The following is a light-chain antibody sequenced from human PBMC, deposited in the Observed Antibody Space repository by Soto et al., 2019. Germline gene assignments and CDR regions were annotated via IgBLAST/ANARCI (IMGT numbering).Light chain of an antibody. CDR3: QQYGSSPIT. V-gene: IGKV3-20*01. CDR1: QSVGNS. Sequence: EIVLTQSPGTLSLSPGERATLSCRASQSVGNSLAWYQQIPGQAPRLLIYGASSRATGIPDRFSGIGSGTDFTLTISRLEPEDFAVYYCQQYGSSPITFGQGTRLEIK. CDR2: GAS. J-gene: IGKJ5*01.